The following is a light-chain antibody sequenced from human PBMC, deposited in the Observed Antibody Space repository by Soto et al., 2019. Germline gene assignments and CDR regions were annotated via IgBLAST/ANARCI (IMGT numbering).Light chain of an antibody. CDR2: DAS. CDR3: QQYNSYTT. Sequence: DIQMTQSPSSLSVSVGDRVTITCRASQSITTYLNWYQQKPGKAPKVLIYDASSLQSGVPSRFSGHGSGTDFTLTISSLQPDDFATYYCQQYNSYTTFGQGTKVDIK. J-gene: IGKJ2*01. CDR1: QSITTY. V-gene: IGKV1-5*01.